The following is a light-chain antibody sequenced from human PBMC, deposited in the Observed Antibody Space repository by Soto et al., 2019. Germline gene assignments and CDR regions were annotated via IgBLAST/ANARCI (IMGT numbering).Light chain of an antibody. CDR1: SSDFGNYNL. J-gene: IGLJ3*02. CDR3: SSYSSVTTLWV. V-gene: IGLV2-14*02. CDR2: EVN. Sequence: QSALTQPASVSGSPGQSITISCTGTSSDFGNYNLVSWYQQHPGKVPKLILFEVNKRPSGVSNRFSGSKSGNTASLTVSGLQAEDEADYYCSSYSSVTTLWVFGGGTKVTVL.